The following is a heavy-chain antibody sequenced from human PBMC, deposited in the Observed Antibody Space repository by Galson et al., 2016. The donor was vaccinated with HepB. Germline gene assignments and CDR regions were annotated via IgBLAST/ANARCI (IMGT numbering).Heavy chain of an antibody. Sequence: SLRLSCAGSGFRFSDHRMNWFRRAPGKGLEWISSLDGSGTWQHSSESLKGRFTISSDNAENTLYLQMNSLRAEDTAVYYCAKEEGGWYGDWFDPRGQGTLVTVSS. CDR2: LDGSGTWQ. CDR3: AKEEGGWYGDWFDP. V-gene: IGHV3-21*04. D-gene: IGHD6-19*01. CDR1: GFRFSDHR. J-gene: IGHJ5*02.